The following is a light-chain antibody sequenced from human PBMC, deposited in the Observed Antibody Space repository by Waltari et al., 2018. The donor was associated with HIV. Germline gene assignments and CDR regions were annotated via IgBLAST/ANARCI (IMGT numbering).Light chain of an antibody. Sequence: QSALTQPRSVSGSPGQSVTISCTGTASDIGYFDYVSWYKQYPGTAPKVIIYEVFKRPSGVPERVTASKSGITASLTISGLQDEDEADYYCCSYAGTYTYVFGSGTTVTVL. CDR1: ASDIGYFDY. V-gene: IGLV2-11*01. CDR3: CSYAGTYTYV. J-gene: IGLJ1*01. CDR2: EVF.